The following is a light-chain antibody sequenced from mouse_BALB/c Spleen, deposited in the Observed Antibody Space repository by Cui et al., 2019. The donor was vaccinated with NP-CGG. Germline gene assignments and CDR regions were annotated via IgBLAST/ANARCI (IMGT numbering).Light chain of an antibody. CDR3: ALWYSNHWV. Sequence: QAVVTQESVFTTSPGETVTFTCRSSTGAVTTSNYANWVQEKPDHLFTGLIGGTNNRAPGVPARFSGSLIGDKAALTITGAQTEDEAIYFCALWYSNHWVFGGGTKLTVL. J-gene: IGLJ1*01. V-gene: IGLV1*01. CDR2: GTN. CDR1: TGAVTTSNY.